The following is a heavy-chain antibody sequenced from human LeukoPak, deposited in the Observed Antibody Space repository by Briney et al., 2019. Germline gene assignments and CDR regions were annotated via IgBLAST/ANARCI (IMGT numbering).Heavy chain of an antibody. CDR3: ARVWDGGYSYGYSVGPLDY. V-gene: IGHV1-2*02. J-gene: IGHJ4*02. D-gene: IGHD5-18*01. CDR2: INPNSGGT. CDR1: GYTFTGYY. Sequence: ASVKVSCKASGYTFTGYYMHWVRQAPGQGLEWMGWINPNSGGTNYAQKFQGRVTMTRDTSISTAYMELSRLRSDDTAVYYCARVWDGGYSYGYSVGPLDYWGQGTLVTVSS.